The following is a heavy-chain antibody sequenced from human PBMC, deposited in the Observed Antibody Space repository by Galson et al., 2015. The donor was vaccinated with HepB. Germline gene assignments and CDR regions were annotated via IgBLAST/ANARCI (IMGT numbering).Heavy chain of an antibody. CDR1: GFTFDDYA. CDR2: INWNSGTI. V-gene: IGHV3-9*01. J-gene: IGHJ4*02. CDR3: AKDVYDRWSGYFGGGFDY. D-gene: IGHD3-3*01. Sequence: SLRLSCAASGFTFDDYAMHWVRQAPGKGLEWVSGINWNSGTIDYADSLKGRFTISRDNAKNSLYLQMNSLRAEDTALYYCAKDVYDRWSGYFGGGFDYWGQGTLVTVSS.